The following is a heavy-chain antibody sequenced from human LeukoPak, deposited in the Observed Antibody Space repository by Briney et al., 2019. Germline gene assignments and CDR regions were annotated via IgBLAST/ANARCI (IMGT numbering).Heavy chain of an antibody. CDR3: ARERGYYDNSGYLPTTYFQH. D-gene: IGHD3-22*01. J-gene: IGHJ1*01. CDR1: GFTFTNYG. CDR2: IKQDGSEK. V-gene: IGHV3-7*01. Sequence: GGSLRLSCVASGFTFTNYGMHWVRQAPGKGLEWVANIKQDGSEKYYVDSVKGRFTISRDNAKSSLFLQLNSLRAEDTAVYYCARERGYYDNSGYLPTTYFQHWGQGTLVTVSS.